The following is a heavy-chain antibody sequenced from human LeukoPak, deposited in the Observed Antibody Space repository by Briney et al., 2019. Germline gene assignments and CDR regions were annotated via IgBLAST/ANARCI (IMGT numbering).Heavy chain of an antibody. Sequence: GGSLRLSCAASGFTVSSNYMSWVRQAPGKGLEWVSVIYSGGSTYYADSVKGRFTISRDNSKNTLYLQMNSLRVEDTAVYYCARDHGRDGYNSPDCWGQGTLVTVSS. V-gene: IGHV3-53*01. CDR3: ARDHGRDGYNSPDC. CDR1: GFTVSSNY. D-gene: IGHD5-24*01. CDR2: IYSGGST. J-gene: IGHJ4*02.